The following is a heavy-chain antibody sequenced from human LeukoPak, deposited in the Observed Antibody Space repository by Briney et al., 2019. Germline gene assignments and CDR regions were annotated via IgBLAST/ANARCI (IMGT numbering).Heavy chain of an antibody. CDR2: IIPILGIA. J-gene: IGHJ4*02. CDR1: GGTFSSYA. CDR3: ARMAGYCSGGSCYLGYFDY. D-gene: IGHD2-15*01. V-gene: IGHV1-69*04. Sequence: ASVKVSCKASGGTFSSYAISWVRQAPGQGLEWMGRIIPILGIANYAQKFQGRVTTAADKSTSTAYMELSSLRSEDTAVYYCARMAGYCSGGSCYLGYFDYWGQGTLVTVSS.